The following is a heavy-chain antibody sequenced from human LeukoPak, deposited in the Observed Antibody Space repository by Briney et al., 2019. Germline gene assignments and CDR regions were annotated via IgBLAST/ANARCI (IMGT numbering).Heavy chain of an antibody. Sequence: GRSLRLSCAASGFTFSRYAMYWVRQAPGKGLEWVAVISYDGSNEYHADSVKGRFAISRDNSKNTLYLQMNSLRAEDTAVYYCAKGGVRDAFDIWGQGTMVTVSS. V-gene: IGHV3-30*09. CDR2: ISYDGSNE. CDR1: GFTFSRYA. D-gene: IGHD3-10*01. CDR3: AKGGVRDAFDI. J-gene: IGHJ3*02.